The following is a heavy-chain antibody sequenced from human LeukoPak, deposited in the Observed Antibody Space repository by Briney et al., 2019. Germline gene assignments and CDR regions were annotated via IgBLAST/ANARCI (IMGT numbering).Heavy chain of an antibody. V-gene: IGHV4-61*09. D-gene: IGHD2-2*01. CDR1: GVTISSGNFY. CDR2: VYSTGNT. Sequence: PSETLSLTCTVSGVTISSGNFYWSWIRQSAGKGLEWIGHVYSTGNTKYNPSLKSRVTISADTSKNQISLRLRSVTAADTAMSYCARDGDAVSAAIAGAFDLWGRGTMVTVSS. CDR3: ARDGDAVSAAIAGAFDL. J-gene: IGHJ3*01.